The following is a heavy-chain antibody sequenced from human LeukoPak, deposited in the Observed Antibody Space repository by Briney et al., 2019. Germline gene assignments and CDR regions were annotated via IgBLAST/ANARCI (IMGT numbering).Heavy chain of an antibody. J-gene: IGHJ4*02. Sequence: GGSLRLSCAASGFTYSTYAMTWVRQAPGKGLEWVSAISGSGGSTYYADSVKGRFTISRDNSKNTVYLQMNSLRAEDTAVYYCVATVTILDYWGQGTLVTVSS. D-gene: IGHD4-17*01. CDR2: ISGSGGST. CDR1: GFTYSTYA. V-gene: IGHV3-23*01. CDR3: VATVTILDY.